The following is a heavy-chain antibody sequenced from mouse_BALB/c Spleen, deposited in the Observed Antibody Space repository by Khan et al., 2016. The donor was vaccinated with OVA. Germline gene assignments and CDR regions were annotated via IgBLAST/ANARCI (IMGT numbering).Heavy chain of an antibody. D-gene: IGHD2-3*01. CDR1: GYSITSDYA. V-gene: IGHV3-2*02. CDR3: ARDGSRYNYAMDY. Sequence: VQLKASGPGLVKPSQSLSLTCTVTGYSITSDYAWNWIRQFPGNKLEWMGYISYSGSTNYNPSLQSRISITRDTSKNPFFLQLNSVTTEDTATYYCARDGSRYNYAMDYWGQGTTVTVSS. J-gene: IGHJ4*01. CDR2: ISYSGST.